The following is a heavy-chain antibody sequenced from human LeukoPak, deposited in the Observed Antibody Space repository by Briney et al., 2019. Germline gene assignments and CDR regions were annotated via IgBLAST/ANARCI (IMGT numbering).Heavy chain of an antibody. CDR2: IYSGGST. J-gene: IGHJ4*02. V-gene: IGHV3-53*01. CDR3: ARGPPPRDLLWFGELSLTPFVY. Sequence: GSLRLSCAASGFTVSSNYMSWVRQAPGKGLEWVSVIYSGGSTYYADSVKGRFTISRDNSKNTLYLQMNSLRAEDTAVYYCARGPPPRDLLWFGELSLTPFVYWGQGTLVTVSS. D-gene: IGHD3-10*01. CDR1: GFTVSSNY.